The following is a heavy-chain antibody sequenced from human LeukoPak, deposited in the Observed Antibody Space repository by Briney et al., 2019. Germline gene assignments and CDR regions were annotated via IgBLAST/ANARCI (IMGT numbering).Heavy chain of an antibody. V-gene: IGHV4-38-2*02. J-gene: IGHJ3*02. CDR3: ARDGSYGSFDI. D-gene: IGHD1-26*01. Sequence: PSETLSLTCTVSGYSISSGYYWGWIRQPPGKGLEWIGSIYHSGSTYYNPSLKSRVTISVDTSKNQFSLKLSSVTAADTAVCYCARDGSYGSFDIWGQGTMVTVSS. CDR2: IYHSGST. CDR1: GYSISSGYY.